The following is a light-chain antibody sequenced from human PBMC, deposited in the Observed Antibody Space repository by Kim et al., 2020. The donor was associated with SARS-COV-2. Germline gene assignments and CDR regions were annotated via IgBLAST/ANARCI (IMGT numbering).Light chain of an antibody. CDR2: GKK. CDR3: CSRVSLGDRVI. V-gene: IGLV3-19*01. CDR1: TLRKEY. J-gene: IGLJ2*01. Sequence: AVGETVRITSQGETLRKEYASRCKQKQGQALLVVVYGKKERRSGIPVRFSGSRSGDTASLSIIGVEAEDDADYYCCSRVSLGDRVIFGGGTQLTVL.